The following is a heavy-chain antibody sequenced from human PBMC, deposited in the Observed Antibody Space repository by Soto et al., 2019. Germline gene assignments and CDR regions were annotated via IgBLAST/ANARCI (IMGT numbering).Heavy chain of an antibody. CDR1: GFTFSSYA. D-gene: IGHD5-12*01. CDR2: ISGSGGST. CDR3: AKGKVYIVATTNQY. Sequence: SLRLSCAASGFTFSSYAMSWVRQAPGKGLEWVSAISGSGGSTYYADSVKGRFTISRDNSKNTLYLQMNSLRAEDTAVYYCAKGKVYIVATTNQYWGQGTLVTVSS. V-gene: IGHV3-23*01. J-gene: IGHJ4*02.